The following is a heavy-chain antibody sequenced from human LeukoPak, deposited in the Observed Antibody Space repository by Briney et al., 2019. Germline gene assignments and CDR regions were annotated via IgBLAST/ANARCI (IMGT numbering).Heavy chain of an antibody. CDR2: INPNSGGT. V-gene: IGHV1-2*02. CDR3: ARGLGRRGLRYFDWFVFDP. Sequence: ASVKVSCKASGYTFTGYYMHWVRQAPGQGLEWMGWINPNSGGTNYAQKFQGRVTVTRDTSISTAYMELSRLRSDDTAVYYCARGLGRRGLRYFDWFVFDPWGQGTLVTVSS. D-gene: IGHD3-9*01. J-gene: IGHJ5*02. CDR1: GYTFTGYY.